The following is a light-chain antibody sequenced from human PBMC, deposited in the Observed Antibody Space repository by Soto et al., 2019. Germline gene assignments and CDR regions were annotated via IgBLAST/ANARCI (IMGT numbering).Light chain of an antibody. CDR3: QQDCSSPWT. CDR2: GAS. V-gene: IGKV3-20*01. J-gene: IGKJ1*01. CDR1: QSVSSYY. Sequence: EIVLTQSPGTLSLSPGERATLSCRASQSVSSYYLAWYLQRPGQAPRLLIYGASNRATGIPERFSGSGSGTYFTSTISSLEHEGFAVYYCQQDCSSPWTFGQGTKVEVK.